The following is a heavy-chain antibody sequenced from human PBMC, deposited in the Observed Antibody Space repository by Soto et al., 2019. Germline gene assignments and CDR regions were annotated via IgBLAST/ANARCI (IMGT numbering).Heavy chain of an antibody. CDR2: INPRGGST. CDR1: GYTFTSYY. V-gene: IGHV1-46*01. Sequence: XSVKLPCNASGYTFTSYYMHWVRQAPGQGLEWMGIINPRGGSTSYAQKFQGRVTMTRDTSTSTVYMELSSLRSEDTAVYYCARDRVLRYFDWTHPYYYYYAMDVWGQGTTVTVSS. D-gene: IGHD3-9*01. J-gene: IGHJ6*02. CDR3: ARDRVLRYFDWTHPYYYYYAMDV.